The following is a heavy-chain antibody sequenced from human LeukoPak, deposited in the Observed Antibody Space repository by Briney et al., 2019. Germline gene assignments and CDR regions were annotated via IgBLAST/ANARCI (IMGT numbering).Heavy chain of an antibody. CDR1: GYTLTGLS. CDR2: FDPEDGET. J-gene: IGHJ4*02. CDR3: ATGGIAVAGKTPN. D-gene: IGHD6-19*01. Sequence: ASVKVSCKVSGYTLTGLSMHWVRQAPGKGLEWMGGFDPEDGETIYAQKFQGRVTMTEDTSTDTAYMELSSLRSEDTAVYYCATGGIAVAGKTPNWGQGTLVTVSS. V-gene: IGHV1-24*01.